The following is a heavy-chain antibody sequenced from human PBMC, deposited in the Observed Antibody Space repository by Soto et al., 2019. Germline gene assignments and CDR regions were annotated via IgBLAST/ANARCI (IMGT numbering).Heavy chain of an antibody. CDR1: GGSISGYY. CDR3: ARDPIGYGGWFDP. J-gene: IGHJ5*02. D-gene: IGHD5-12*01. Sequence: QVQLQESGPGLVKPSETLSLTCTVSGGSISGYYWSWIRQPPGKGLEWIGYIYYGGSTNYNPSLRRRVTTSADTSKNQFSLKLSSVTAADTAVYYCARDPIGYGGWFDPWGQGTLVTVSS. CDR2: IYYGGST. V-gene: IGHV4-59*01.